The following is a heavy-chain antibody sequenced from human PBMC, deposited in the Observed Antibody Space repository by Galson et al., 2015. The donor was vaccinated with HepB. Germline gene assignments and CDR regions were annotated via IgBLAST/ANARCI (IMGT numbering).Heavy chain of an antibody. Sequence: SLRLSCAASGFTVSSNYMSWDRQAPGKGLEWVSVIYSGGSTYYADSVKGRFTIYRDKSKNTLYLQMNSLRAEDTAVYYCARAILSLRIAVAGPVYGMDVWGQGTTVTVSS. CDR1: GFTVSSNY. V-gene: IGHV3-66*01. D-gene: IGHD6-19*01. CDR2: IYSGGST. J-gene: IGHJ6*02. CDR3: ARAILSLRIAVAGPVYGMDV.